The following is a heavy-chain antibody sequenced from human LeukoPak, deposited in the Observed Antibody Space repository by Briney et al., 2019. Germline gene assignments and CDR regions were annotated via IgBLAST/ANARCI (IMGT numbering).Heavy chain of an antibody. CDR1: GFTFSNYA. D-gene: IGHD3-22*01. J-gene: IGHJ5*02. CDR2: ITSGDST. Sequence: GGSLRLSCAASGFTFSNYAMSWVRQAPGKGLEWVSAITSGDSTYYADSVKGRFTISRDNSKNTLYLQMNSLRAEDTAVYYCARLDSSGYDCCPAPSWGQGTLVTVSS. V-gene: IGHV3-23*01. CDR3: ARLDSSGYDCCPAPS.